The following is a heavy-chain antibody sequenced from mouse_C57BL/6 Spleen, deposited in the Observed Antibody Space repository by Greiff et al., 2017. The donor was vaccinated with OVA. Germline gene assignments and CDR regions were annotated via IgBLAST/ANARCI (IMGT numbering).Heavy chain of an antibody. J-gene: IGHJ4*01. V-gene: IGHV2-9-1*01. CDR3: ARKRGYGSDYAMDY. CDR2: IWTGGGT. CDR1: GFSLTSYA. D-gene: IGHD1-1*01. Sequence: VKLVESGPGLVAPSQSLSITCTVSGFSLTSYAISWVRQPPGKGLEWLGVIWTGGGTNYNSALKSRLSISKDNSKSQVFLKMNSLQTDDTARYYCARKRGYGSDYAMDYWGQGTSVTVSS.